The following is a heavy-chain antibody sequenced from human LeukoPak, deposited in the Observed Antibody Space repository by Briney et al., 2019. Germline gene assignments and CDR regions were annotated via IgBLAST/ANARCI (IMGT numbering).Heavy chain of an antibody. CDR3: ARVNFWSGYDY. Sequence: QTGGSLRLSCAASGFTLSSNYMSWVRQAPGKGLEWVSVIYSGGSTYYADSVKGRFTISRDNSKNTLYLQMNSLRAEDTAVYYCARVNFWSGYDYWGEGTLVTVSS. J-gene: IGHJ4*02. CDR1: GFTLSSNY. V-gene: IGHV3-53*01. CDR2: IYSGGST. D-gene: IGHD3-3*01.